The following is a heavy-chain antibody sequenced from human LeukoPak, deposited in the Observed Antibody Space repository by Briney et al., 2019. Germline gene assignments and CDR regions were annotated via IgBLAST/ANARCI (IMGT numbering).Heavy chain of an antibody. D-gene: IGHD5-12*01. J-gene: IGHJ4*02. CDR2: IKQDGSDK. Sequence: GGSLRLSCAASGFSFRSYWMSWVRQPPGKGLEWVANIKQDGSDKYYVDSVKGRITISRDNAKNSLYLQMNSLRGEDTAVYYCARGYSGNDYGYYFDYWGQGNLVTVSS. CDR1: GFSFRSYW. V-gene: IGHV3-7*01. CDR3: ARGYSGNDYGYYFDY.